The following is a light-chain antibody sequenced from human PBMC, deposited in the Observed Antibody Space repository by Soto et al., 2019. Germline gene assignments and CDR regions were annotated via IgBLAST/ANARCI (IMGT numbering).Light chain of an antibody. CDR2: GAS. V-gene: IGKV3-20*01. CDR3: QQYDSAPNA. J-gene: IGKJ5*01. CDR1: QSVYSSY. Sequence: VLTDVPVTLSLSPGERATLSCRASQSVYSSYLAWYQQKPGQAPRLLIHGASSRATGIPDRFSGSGSGTDFTLTISRLEPGDVAVYYCQQYDSAPNAFGQGTRLEIK.